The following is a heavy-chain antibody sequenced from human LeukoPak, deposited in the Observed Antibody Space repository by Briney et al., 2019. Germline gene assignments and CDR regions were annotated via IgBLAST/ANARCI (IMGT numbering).Heavy chain of an antibody. V-gene: IGHV3-30*18. CDR2: ISYDGSNK. Sequence: PGGSLRLSCAASGFTFSRYGMHGVRQASGKGLEGVALISYDGSNKYYADSVKGRFTISRDNSKNTLYLQMNSLRPEDTAVYYCAKGDPYGSGSYPVDYWGQGTLVTVSS. D-gene: IGHD3-10*01. CDR1: GFTFSRYG. CDR3: AKGDPYGSGSYPVDY. J-gene: IGHJ4*02.